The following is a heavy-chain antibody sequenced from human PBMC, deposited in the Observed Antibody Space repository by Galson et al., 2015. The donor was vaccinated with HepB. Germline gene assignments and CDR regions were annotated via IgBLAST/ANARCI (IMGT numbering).Heavy chain of an antibody. V-gene: IGHV3-48*01. D-gene: IGHD2-21*01. CDR1: GVTFSNYG. Sequence: SLRLSCAASGVTFSNYGMNWVRQAPGKGLEWVSYISYSSNTIYYADSVKGRFTISRDNAKSSLYLQMDSLRAEDTAVYYCATWVQVHCGGDCHPGDYWGQGTLVTVSS. CDR2: ISYSSNTI. CDR3: ATWVQVHCGGDCHPGDY. J-gene: IGHJ4*02.